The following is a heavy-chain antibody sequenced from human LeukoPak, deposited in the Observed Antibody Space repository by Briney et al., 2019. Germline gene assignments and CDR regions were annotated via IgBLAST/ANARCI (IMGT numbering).Heavy chain of an antibody. Sequence: GGSLRLSCAASGFTFSSYSMNWVRQARGRGLEGVSSISSSRSYIYYADSVKGRFTISRDNAKNSLYLHMNSLRAEDTAVYYCARVGGHYDILTGYYSLYYFDYWGQGTLVTVSS. J-gene: IGHJ4*02. V-gene: IGHV3-21*01. CDR1: GFTFSSYS. CDR3: ARVGGHYDILTGYYSLYYFDY. CDR2: ISSSRSYI. D-gene: IGHD3-9*01.